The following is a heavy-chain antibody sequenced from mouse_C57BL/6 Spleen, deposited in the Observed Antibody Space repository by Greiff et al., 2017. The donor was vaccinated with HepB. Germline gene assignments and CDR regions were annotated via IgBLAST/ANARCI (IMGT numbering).Heavy chain of an antibody. Sequence: EVQLQESGPELVKPGASVKISCKASGYSFTGYYMNWVKQSPEKSLERIGEINPSTGGTTYNQKFKAKATLTVDKSSSTAYMQLKSLTSEDSAVYYCARSGTLDSSLDYRGQGTTLTVSS. J-gene: IGHJ2*01. V-gene: IGHV1-42*01. D-gene: IGHD3-2*02. CDR2: INPSTGGT. CDR1: GYSFTGYY. CDR3: ARSGTLDSSLDY.